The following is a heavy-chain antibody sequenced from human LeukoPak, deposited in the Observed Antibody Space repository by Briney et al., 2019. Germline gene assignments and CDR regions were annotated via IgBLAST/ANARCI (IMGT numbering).Heavy chain of an antibody. D-gene: IGHD5-12*01. Sequence: GASVKVSCKASGGTFSSYGISWVRQATGQGLEWMGWMNPNSGNTGYAQKFQGRVTITRNTSISTAYMELSSLRSEDTAVYYCAKGGYSGYEYDYWGQGTLVTVSS. CDR2: MNPNSGNT. CDR3: AKGGYSGYEYDY. J-gene: IGHJ4*02. CDR1: GGTFSSYG. V-gene: IGHV1-8*03.